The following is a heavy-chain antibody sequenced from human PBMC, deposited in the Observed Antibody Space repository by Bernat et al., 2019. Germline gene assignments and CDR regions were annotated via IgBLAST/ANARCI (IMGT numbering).Heavy chain of an antibody. CDR3: ARLLRYFDWLLPKPCRRGMDV. CDR1: GGSFSGYY. J-gene: IGHJ3*01. CDR2: INHSGST. D-gene: IGHD3-9*01. Sequence: QVQLQQWGAGLLKPSETLSLTCAVYGGSFSGYYWSWIRQPPGKGLEWIGEINHSGSTNYNPSLKSRVTISVDTSKNQFSLKLSSVTAADTAVYYCARLLRYFDWLLPKPCRRGMDVWGQGTMVTVSS. V-gene: IGHV4-34*01.